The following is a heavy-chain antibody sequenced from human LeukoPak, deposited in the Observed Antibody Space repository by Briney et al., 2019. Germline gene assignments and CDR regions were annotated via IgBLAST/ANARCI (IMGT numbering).Heavy chain of an antibody. V-gene: IGHV3-23*01. CDR1: GFTFSSYA. Sequence: PGGSLRLSCAASGFTFSSYAMSWVRQAPGKGLEWVSVISISGGSTFYADSVKGRFTISRDNSKNTLYLQMNSLRAEDTAVYYCAKRASGSGTSLYYFDYWGQGTLVTVSS. J-gene: IGHJ4*02. D-gene: IGHD3-10*01. CDR3: AKRASGSGTSLYYFDY. CDR2: ISISGGST.